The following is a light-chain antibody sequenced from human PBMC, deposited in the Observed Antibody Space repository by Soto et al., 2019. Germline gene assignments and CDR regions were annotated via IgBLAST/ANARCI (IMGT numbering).Light chain of an antibody. Sequence: QSALTQPASVSGSPGQSITISCTGTSSDVGAYNYVSWYRQHPGKGLELIIYKVTDRPSGVSSRFSGSKSGNTASLTISGLQAEDEADYYCSSYTTSSTWVFGGGTKLTVL. V-gene: IGLV2-14*01. CDR3: SSYTTSSTWV. CDR1: SSDVGAYNY. CDR2: KVT. J-gene: IGLJ3*02.